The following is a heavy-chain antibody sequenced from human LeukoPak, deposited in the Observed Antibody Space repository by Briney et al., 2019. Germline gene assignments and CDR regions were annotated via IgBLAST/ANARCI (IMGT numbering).Heavy chain of an antibody. CDR1: GGSISSYY. Sequence: SETLSLTRTVSGGSISSYYWSWIRQPPGKGLEWIGYIYYSGSTNYNPSLKSRVTISVDTSKNQFSLKLSSVTAADTAVYYCARDLRPYYDFWSGDYGMDVWGQGTTVTVSS. CDR2: IYYSGST. V-gene: IGHV4-59*01. J-gene: IGHJ6*02. D-gene: IGHD3-3*01. CDR3: ARDLRPYYDFWSGDYGMDV.